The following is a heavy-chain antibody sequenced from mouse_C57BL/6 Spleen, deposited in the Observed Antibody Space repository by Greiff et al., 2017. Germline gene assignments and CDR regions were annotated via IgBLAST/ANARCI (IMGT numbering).Heavy chain of an antibody. CDR3: ARPNSGSSYERSYWYFDV. CDR1: GFTFSSYG. Sequence: EVKLVESGGDLVKPGGSLKLSCAASGFTFSSYGMSWVRQTPDKRLEWVATISSGGSYTYYPDSVKGRFTISRDNAKNTLYLQMSSLKSEDTAMYSCARPNSGSSYERSYWYFDVWGTGTTVTVSS. J-gene: IGHJ1*03. CDR2: ISSGGSYT. V-gene: IGHV5-6*02. D-gene: IGHD1-1*01.